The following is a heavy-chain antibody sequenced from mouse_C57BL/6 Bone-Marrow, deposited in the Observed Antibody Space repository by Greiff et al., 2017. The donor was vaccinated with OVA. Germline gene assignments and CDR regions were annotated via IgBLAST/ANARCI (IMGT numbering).Heavy chain of an antibody. CDR3: TRDPYSNYVEGRAMDY. J-gene: IGHJ4*01. Sequence: EVKVEESGEGLVKPGGSLKLSCAASGFTFSSYAMSWVRQTPEKRLEWVAYISSGGDYIYYADTVKGRFTISRDNARNTLYLQMSSLKSEDTAMYYCTRDPYSNYVEGRAMDYWGQGTSVTVSS. V-gene: IGHV5-9-1*02. CDR1: GFTFSSYA. CDR2: ISSGGDYI. D-gene: IGHD2-5*01.